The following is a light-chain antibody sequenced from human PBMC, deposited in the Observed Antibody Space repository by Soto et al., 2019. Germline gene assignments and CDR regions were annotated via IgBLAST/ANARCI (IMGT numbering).Light chain of an antibody. J-gene: IGKJ1*01. CDR2: GAS. Sequence: EIVMTQSPATLSVSPGQRATLSCSASQSVSSNLAWYQQKPGQAPRLLIYGASNRATGIPARFSGSGSGTEFTLTISSLQSEDFAVYYCQQYNNWPPWTFGPGTKVDIK. V-gene: IGKV3-15*01. CDR3: QQYNNWPPWT. CDR1: QSVSSN.